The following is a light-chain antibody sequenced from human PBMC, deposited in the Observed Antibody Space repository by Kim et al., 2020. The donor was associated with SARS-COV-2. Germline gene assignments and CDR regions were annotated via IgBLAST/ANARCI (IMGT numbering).Light chain of an antibody. CDR3: AAWDDSLSGWV. CDR2: TDN. CDR1: SSNIGGNS. J-gene: IGLJ3*02. V-gene: IGLV1-44*01. Sequence: GQRVTISCFGSSSNIGGNSVNWYQQLPGTAPKLLIYTDNQWPSGVPDRFSGSKSGTSASLAISGLQSEDEADYYCAAWDDSLSGWVFGGGTQLTVL.